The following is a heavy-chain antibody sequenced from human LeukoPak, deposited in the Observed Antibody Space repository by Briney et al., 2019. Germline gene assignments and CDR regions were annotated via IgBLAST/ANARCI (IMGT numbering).Heavy chain of an antibody. CDR2: ISWNSGSI. CDR3: ARLYSSSSRYCYYYMDV. J-gene: IGHJ6*03. Sequence: GGSLRLSCAASGFTFDDYAMHWVRQAPGKGLEWVSGISWNSGSIGYADSVKGRFTISRDNAKNSLYLQMNSLRAEDTAVYYCARLYSSSSRYCYYYMDVWGKGTTVTVSS. D-gene: IGHD6-6*01. CDR1: GFTFDDYA. V-gene: IGHV3-9*01.